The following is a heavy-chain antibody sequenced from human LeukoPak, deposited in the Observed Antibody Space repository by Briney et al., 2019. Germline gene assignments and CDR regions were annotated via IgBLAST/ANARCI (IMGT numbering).Heavy chain of an antibody. V-gene: IGHV1-2*02. CDR3: ARVRQWLGNWFDP. CDR2: INPNSGDT. CDR1: VYSFTGYY. Sequence: ASVKVSCKASVYSFTGYYIHWVRQAPGQGLEWMGWINPNSGDTNYAQMFQGRVTMTRDTSTSTAYMEVSRLRSDDTAVYYCARVRQWLGNWFDPWGQGTLVTVSS. J-gene: IGHJ5*02. D-gene: IGHD6-19*01.